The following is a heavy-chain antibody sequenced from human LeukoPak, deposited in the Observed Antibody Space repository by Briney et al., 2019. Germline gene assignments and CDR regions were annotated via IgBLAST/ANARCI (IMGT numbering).Heavy chain of an antibody. Sequence: GGSLRLSCAASGFTFSSYWMSWVRQAPGKGLEWVAVISYDGSNKDYADSAKGRFTISRDNSKNTLYLQMNSLRVEDTAVYYCASRYSSSWYVLDYWGQGTLVTVST. CDR1: GFTFSSYW. V-gene: IGHV3-30-3*01. CDR3: ASRYSSSWYVLDY. J-gene: IGHJ4*02. CDR2: ISYDGSNK. D-gene: IGHD6-13*01.